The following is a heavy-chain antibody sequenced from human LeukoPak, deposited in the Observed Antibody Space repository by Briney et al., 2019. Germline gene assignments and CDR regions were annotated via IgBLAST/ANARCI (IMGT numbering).Heavy chain of an antibody. Sequence: GGSLRLSCAASGFTFSSYWMSWVRQAPGKGLEWVANINQDGSEKYYVDSVKGRFTISRDNAKNSLYLQMNSLRAEDTAVYYCARVGGEATLAALDYWGQGTLVTVSS. CDR3: ARVGGEATLAALDY. CDR2: INQDGSEK. CDR1: GFTFSSYW. D-gene: IGHD3-16*01. V-gene: IGHV3-7*01. J-gene: IGHJ4*02.